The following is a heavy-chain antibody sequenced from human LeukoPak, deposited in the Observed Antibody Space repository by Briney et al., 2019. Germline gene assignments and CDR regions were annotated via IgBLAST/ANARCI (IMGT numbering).Heavy chain of an antibody. J-gene: IGHJ6*02. D-gene: IGHD2-2*01. Sequence: GGSLRLSCAASGFTFSSYAMSWVRQAPGKGLEWVSAISGSGGSTYYADSVKGRFTISRDNSKNTLYLQMNRLRAEDTAVYYCAKDSGPFITQLTYCSGTNCLYGMDVWGQGTTVTVSS. V-gene: IGHV3-23*01. CDR2: ISGSGGST. CDR3: AKDSGPFITQLTYCSGTNCLYGMDV. CDR1: GFTFSSYA.